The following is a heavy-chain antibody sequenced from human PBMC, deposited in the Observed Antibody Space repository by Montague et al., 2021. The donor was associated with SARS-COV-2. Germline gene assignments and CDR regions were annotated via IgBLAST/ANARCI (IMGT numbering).Heavy chain of an antibody. CDR3: ARAEYCSGGSCGYYYYGMDV. V-gene: IGHV1-8*01. CDR1: GYTFTNYD. J-gene: IGHJ6*02. Sequence: SVKVSCKASGYTFTNYDINWVRQAPGQGLEWMGWMNPNNDNRGYTQKFEGRVTMTRNTSISTAYMELSSLRSEDTAVYYCARAEYCSGGSCGYYYYGMDVWSQGTSVTVSS. D-gene: IGHD2-15*01. CDR2: MNPNNDNR.